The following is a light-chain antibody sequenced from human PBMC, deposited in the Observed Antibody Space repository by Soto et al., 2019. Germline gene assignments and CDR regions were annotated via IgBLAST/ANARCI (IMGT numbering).Light chain of an antibody. CDR1: SGHSSYA. J-gene: IGLJ2*01. CDR2: LDSDGSH. CDR3: QTWGTGIHVV. Sequence: QSVLTQSPSASASXXXSVXXXXXXSSGHSSYAIAWHQQQPEKGPRYLMKLDSDGSHTKGDAIPDRFSGSSSGAERYLTISSLQSEDEADYYCQTWGTGIHVVFGGGTKVTVL. V-gene: IGLV4-69*01.